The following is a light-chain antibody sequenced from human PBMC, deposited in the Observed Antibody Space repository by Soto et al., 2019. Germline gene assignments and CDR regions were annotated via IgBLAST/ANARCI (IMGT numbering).Light chain of an antibody. J-gene: IGKJ1*01. CDR1: QSIDNK. Sequence: VMTQSPATLSVSPGERATLSCRAGQSIDNKLAWYQQRPGQAPRLLIYAASTRATGIPARFSGSGSGTEFTLTIRGLQAEDFGVYYCQQYSAWRTFGQGTNVEIK. CDR3: QQYSAWRT. CDR2: AAS. V-gene: IGKV3-15*01.